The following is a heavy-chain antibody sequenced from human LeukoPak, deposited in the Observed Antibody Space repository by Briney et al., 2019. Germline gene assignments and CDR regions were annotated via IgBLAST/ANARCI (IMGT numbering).Heavy chain of an antibody. Sequence: GGSLRLSCTASGFPFSSYGMHWVRQAPGKGLEWVAVIWYDGSNEYYADSVRGRFTISRDIPKNTLYLQMSSLRAEDTAVYYCARDRDDYTTPTYYFDYWGQGTLVTVSS. CDR1: GFPFSSYG. V-gene: IGHV3-33*01. CDR3: ARDRDDYTTPTYYFDY. CDR2: IWYDGSNE. D-gene: IGHD4-11*01. J-gene: IGHJ4*02.